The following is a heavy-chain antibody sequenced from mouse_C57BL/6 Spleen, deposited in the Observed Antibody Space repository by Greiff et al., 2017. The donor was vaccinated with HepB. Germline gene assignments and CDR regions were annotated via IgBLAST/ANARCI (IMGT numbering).Heavy chain of an antibody. CDR1: GFTFSSYG. V-gene: IGHV5-6*01. Sequence: EVQLQESGGDLVKPGGSLKLSCAASGFTFSSYGMSWVRQTPDKRLEWVATISSGGSYTYYPDSVKGRFTISRDNAKNTLYLQMSSLKSEDTAMYYCARQGSNYPYYFDYWGQGTTPTVSS. CDR2: ISSGGSYT. CDR3: ARQGSNYPYYFDY. D-gene: IGHD2-5*01. J-gene: IGHJ2*01.